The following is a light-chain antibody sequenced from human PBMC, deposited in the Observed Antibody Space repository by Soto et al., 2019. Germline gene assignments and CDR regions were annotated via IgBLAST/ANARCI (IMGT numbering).Light chain of an antibody. CDR1: SSDVGGYNY. V-gene: IGLV2-14*01. CDR2: EVS. J-gene: IGLJ3*02. CDR3: SSYTTSGTPV. Sequence: QSALTQPASVSGSPGQTITISCTGTSSDVGGYNYPSWYQQHPGKAPKVMIYEVSNRPSGVSNRFSGSKSGNTASLTISGLQAEDESDYVCSSYTTSGTPVFGGGTKVTVL.